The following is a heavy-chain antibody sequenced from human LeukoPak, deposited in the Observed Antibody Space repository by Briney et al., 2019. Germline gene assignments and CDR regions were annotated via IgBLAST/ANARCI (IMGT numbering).Heavy chain of an antibody. CDR3: ARDRSPGGSRSRSNWFDP. D-gene: IGHD3-10*01. Sequence: ASVKVSCKASGYTFTSYGISWVRQAPGQGLEWMGWISAYNGNTNFAQKLQGRVTMTTDTSTSTAYMELRSLRSDDTAVYYCARDRSPGGSRSRSNWFDPWGQGTLVTVSS. J-gene: IGHJ5*02. V-gene: IGHV1-18*01. CDR2: ISAYNGNT. CDR1: GYTFTSYG.